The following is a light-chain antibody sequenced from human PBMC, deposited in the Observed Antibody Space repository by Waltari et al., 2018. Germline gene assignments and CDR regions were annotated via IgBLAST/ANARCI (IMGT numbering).Light chain of an antibody. J-gene: IGKJ1*01. V-gene: IGKV3-20*01. CDR1: QNVISSY. Sequence: EIVLTQSPGTLSLSPGERATLSCRASQNVISSYLAWYQQKLGQTPRLLIYGASNRASGIPDRFSGSGFGAGFTLTISRLEPEDFSVYYFQHYGNFLWTFGQGTKVEIK. CDR2: GAS. CDR3: QHYGNFLWT.